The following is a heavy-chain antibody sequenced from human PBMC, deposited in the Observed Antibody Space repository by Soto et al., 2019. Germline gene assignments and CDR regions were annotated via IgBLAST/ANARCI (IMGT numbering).Heavy chain of an antibody. CDR2: IKGDGITT. Sequence: EVQLVESGGGLVQPGGSLRLSCAASGFTFSSYWIHWVRQAPGKGLVWVSRIKGDGITTNYADSVKGRVTISRDNAKNTVYLQVNSLRAEDTAVYYCARGAFGAYYFDYWCQGTLVTVSS. V-gene: IGHV3-74*01. CDR1: GFTFSSYW. D-gene: IGHD3-3*01. J-gene: IGHJ4*02. CDR3: ARGAFGAYYFDY.